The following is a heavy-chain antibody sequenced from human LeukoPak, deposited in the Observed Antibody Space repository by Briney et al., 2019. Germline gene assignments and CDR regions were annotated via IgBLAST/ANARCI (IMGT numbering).Heavy chain of an antibody. D-gene: IGHD2-15*01. V-gene: IGHV1-3*01. CDR3: ARAAGYCSGGSCYLNWFDP. CDR2: INAGNGNT. CDR1: GYTFTSYA. J-gene: IGHJ5*02. Sequence: ASVKVSWKASGYTFTSYAMHWVRQAPGQRLEWMGWINAGNGNTKYSQKFQGRVTITRDTSASTAYMELSSLRSEDTAVYYCARAAGYCSGGSCYLNWFDPWGQGTLVTVSS.